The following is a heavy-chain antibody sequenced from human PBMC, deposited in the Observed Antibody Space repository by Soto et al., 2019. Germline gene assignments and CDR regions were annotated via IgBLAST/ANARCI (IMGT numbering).Heavy chain of an antibody. CDR2: ISSSSSYI. CDR3: ARGRGDRYFDY. Sequence: GGSLRLSCAASGFTFSSYSMNWVRQAPGKGLEWVSSISSSSSYIYYADSVKGRFTISRDNAKNSLYLQMNSLRAEDTALYHCARGRGDRYFDYWGQGTLVTVSS. V-gene: IGHV3-21*04. D-gene: IGHD3-16*01. J-gene: IGHJ4*02. CDR1: GFTFSSYS.